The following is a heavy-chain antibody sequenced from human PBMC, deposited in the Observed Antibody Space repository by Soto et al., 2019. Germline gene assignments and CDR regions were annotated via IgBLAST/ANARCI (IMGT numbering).Heavy chain of an antibody. D-gene: IGHD6-13*01. CDR2: ISGSDGGT. J-gene: IGHJ4*02. Sequence: PGGSLRLSCAASGFTFSSFAMSWVRQAPGKGLEWVSVISGSDGGTHYADSVKGRFAISRDNVKNTLYLQMNSLRAEDTAVYYCAKGRYSSSWFFDSWGQGTLVTVSS. V-gene: IGHV3-23*01. CDR3: AKGRYSSSWFFDS. CDR1: GFTFSSFA.